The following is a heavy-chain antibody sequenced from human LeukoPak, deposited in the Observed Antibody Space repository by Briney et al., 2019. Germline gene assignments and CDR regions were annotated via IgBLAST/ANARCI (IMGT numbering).Heavy chain of an antibody. D-gene: IGHD3-10*01. V-gene: IGHV4-31*03. CDR2: IYYSGST. Sequence: SQTLSLTCTVSGGSISSGGYYWSWIRQHPGKGLEWIGYIYYSGSTYYNPSLKSRVTISVDTSKNQFSLKLSSVTAADTAVYYCARGPLTVRAEQLLWFGELPSMGYYYYGMDVWGQGTTVTVSS. J-gene: IGHJ6*02. CDR1: GGSISSGGYY. CDR3: ARGPLTVRAEQLLWFGELPSMGYYYYGMDV.